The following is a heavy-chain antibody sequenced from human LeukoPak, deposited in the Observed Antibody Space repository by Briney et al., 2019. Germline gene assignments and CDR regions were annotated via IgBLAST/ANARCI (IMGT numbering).Heavy chain of an antibody. CDR1: GGSISSSSYY. D-gene: IGHD3-16*01. V-gene: IGHV4-39*07. J-gene: IGHJ4*02. CDR3: ARQNLEFGGANFDY. Sequence: PSETLSLTCTVSGGSISSSSYYWGWIRQPPGKGLEWIGSIYYSGSTYYNPSLKSRVTISVDTSKNQFSLKLSSVTAADTAVYYCARQNLEFGGANFDYWGQGTLVTVSS. CDR2: IYYSGST.